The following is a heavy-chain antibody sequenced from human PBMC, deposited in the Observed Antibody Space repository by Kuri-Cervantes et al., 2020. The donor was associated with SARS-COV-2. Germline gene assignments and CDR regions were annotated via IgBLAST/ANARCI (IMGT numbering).Heavy chain of an antibody. CDR3: ARGGEDFVQETRNWFEP. D-gene: IGHD2-8*01. V-gene: IGHV3-23*01. CDR2: ISGSGGST. CDR1: GFTFSSYA. J-gene: IGHJ5*02. Sequence: GGSLRLSCAASGFTFSSYAMSWVRQAPGKGLEWVSAISGSGGSTCYADSVKGQFTISRDNAKNSPFLQMNSLRADDTAVYYCARGGEDFVQETRNWFEPWGRGTQVTVSS.